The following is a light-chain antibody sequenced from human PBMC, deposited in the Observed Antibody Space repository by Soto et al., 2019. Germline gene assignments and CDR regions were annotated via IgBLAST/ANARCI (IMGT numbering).Light chain of an antibody. V-gene: IGKV3-20*01. J-gene: IGKJ4*01. CDR2: DAS. CDR1: PTVSNNY. Sequence: EIVLTQSPGTLSLSPGARATLSCRASPTVSNNYLAWYQKKAGQDPRLLIYDASSRATGIPDRFSGGGSGTDFNLTISRLETEDFAVYDCQQFSSYPLTFGGGTKLEIK. CDR3: QQFSSYPLT.